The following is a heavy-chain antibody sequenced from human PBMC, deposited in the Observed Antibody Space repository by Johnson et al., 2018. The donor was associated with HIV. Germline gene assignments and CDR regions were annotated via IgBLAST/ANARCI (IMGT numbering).Heavy chain of an antibody. V-gene: IGHV3-20*04. CDR3: ARAGGYSSSWNAFDI. CDR2: INWNGGST. D-gene: IGHD6-13*01. CDR1: GFTFSSYG. J-gene: IGHJ3*02. Sequence: VQLVESGGGVVQPGRSLRLSCAASGFTFSSYGMHWVRQAPGKGLAWVSGINWNGGSTGYADSVKGRCTISRDNAKNSLYLQMNSLRAGDTAVYYCARAGGYSSSWNAFDIWGQGTMVTVSS.